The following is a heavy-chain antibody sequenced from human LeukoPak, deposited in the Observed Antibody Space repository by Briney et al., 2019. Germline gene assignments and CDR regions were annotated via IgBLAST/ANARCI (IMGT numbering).Heavy chain of an antibody. V-gene: IGHV3-30*02. CDR3: AKDAWGGKHFDY. J-gene: IGHJ4*02. D-gene: IGHD3-16*01. Sequence: GGPLRLSCAASGFTFSSYGMHWVRQAPGKGLEWVAFIRYDGSNKYYADSVKGRFTISRDNSKNTLYLQINSLRAEDTAVYYCAKDAWGGKHFDYWGQGTLVTVSS. CDR2: IRYDGSNK. CDR1: GFTFSSYG.